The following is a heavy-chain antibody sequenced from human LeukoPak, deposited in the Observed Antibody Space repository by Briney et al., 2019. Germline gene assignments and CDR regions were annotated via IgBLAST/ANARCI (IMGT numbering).Heavy chain of an antibody. V-gene: IGHV4-34*01. D-gene: IGHD3-10*01. CDR2: INHSGST. CDR3: ARYHHSDYYASGSLEH. CDR1: VGSFCGYF. Sequence: SGTLSLTCAVYVGSFCGYFWSCSRQPPGKGLEWIGEINHSGSTNSNPSLNSRVTISVDTSKNQFSLMLSSVTAADTAVYYCARYHHSDYYASGSLEHWGRGIPVTVSS. J-gene: IGHJ1*01.